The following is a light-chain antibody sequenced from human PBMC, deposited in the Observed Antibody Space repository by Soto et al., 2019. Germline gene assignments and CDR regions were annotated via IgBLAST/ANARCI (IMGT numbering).Light chain of an antibody. J-gene: IGKJ1*01. Sequence: DIQMTQSPSTLYATGVDRFTITFRASQSISAWLAWYQQKPGKAPKLLIYDASNLESGVPSRFSGSGPGTEFTLTISNLQPDDFATYYCQQYENYWTFGQGTKVDIK. CDR3: QQYENYWT. CDR1: QSISAW. V-gene: IGKV1-5*01. CDR2: DAS.